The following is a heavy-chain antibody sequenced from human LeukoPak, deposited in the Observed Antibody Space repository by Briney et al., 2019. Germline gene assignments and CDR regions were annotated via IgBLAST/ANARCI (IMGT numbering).Heavy chain of an antibody. CDR2: INHSGST. Sequence: SETLSLTCAVYGGSFSGYYWSWTRQPPGKGLEWIGEINHSGSTDYNPSLKSRVTISVDTSKNQFSLKLSSVTAADTAVYYCARGCYVWGSYRYNSEDYWGQGTLVTVSS. CDR3: ARGCYVWGSYRYNSEDY. V-gene: IGHV4-34*01. D-gene: IGHD3-16*02. CDR1: GGSFSGYY. J-gene: IGHJ4*02.